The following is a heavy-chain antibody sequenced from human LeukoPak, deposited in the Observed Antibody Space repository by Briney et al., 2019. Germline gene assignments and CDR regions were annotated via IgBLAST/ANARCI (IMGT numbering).Heavy chain of an antibody. J-gene: IGHJ4*02. CDR3: ASESITMVRGVITDDY. Sequence: GGSLRLSCAASGFTFSSYSMNWVRQAPGKGLEWVSSISSSSSYIYYADSVKGRFTISRDNAKNSLYLQMNSLRAEDTAVYYCASESITMVRGVITDDYWGQGTLVTVSS. V-gene: IGHV3-21*01. D-gene: IGHD3-10*01. CDR1: GFTFSSYS. CDR2: ISSSSSYI.